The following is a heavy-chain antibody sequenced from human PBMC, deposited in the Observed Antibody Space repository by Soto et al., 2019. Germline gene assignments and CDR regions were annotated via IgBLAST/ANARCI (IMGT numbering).Heavy chain of an antibody. D-gene: IGHD3-16*02. CDR1: GGTFSSYA. Sequence: QVQLVQSGAEVKKPGSSVKVSCKASGGTFSSYAISWVRQAPGQGLEWMGGIIPIFGTANYAQKFQGRVTITADESTSTAYMELSSLRSEDTAVYYCARDGLRLGELSPTSDAFDIWGQGTMVTVSS. V-gene: IGHV1-69*01. CDR3: ARDGLRLGELSPTSDAFDI. J-gene: IGHJ3*02. CDR2: IIPIFGTA.